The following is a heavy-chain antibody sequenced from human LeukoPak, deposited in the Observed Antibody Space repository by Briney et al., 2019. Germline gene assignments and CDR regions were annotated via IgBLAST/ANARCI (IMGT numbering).Heavy chain of an antibody. Sequence: SQTLSLTCTVSGGSISSGSYYWSWIRQPAGKGLEWIGRIYTSGTTNYNPSLKSRVTISLDTSKNQFSLKLSSVTAADTAVYYCARGGLDWNHSFDYWGQGTLVTVSS. CDR3: ARGGLDWNHSFDY. V-gene: IGHV4-61*02. CDR1: GGSISSGSYY. J-gene: IGHJ4*02. D-gene: IGHD1-1*01. CDR2: IYTSGTT.